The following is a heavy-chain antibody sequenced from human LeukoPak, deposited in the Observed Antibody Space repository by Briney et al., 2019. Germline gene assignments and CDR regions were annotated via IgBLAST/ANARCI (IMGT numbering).Heavy chain of an antibody. CDR1: GGSISSQY. J-gene: IGHJ3*02. CDR2: IYTSGST. Sequence: SXTLSLTCAVSGGSISSQYWSWVRQPAGKALEWLGRIYTSGSTNYNASLRSRVTMSVDTSNNQFFLRLASVTAADTAVYYCARTLLPDVKGAFDILGQGTRLTVSS. V-gene: IGHV4-4*07. CDR3: ARTLLPDVKGAFDI. D-gene: IGHD2-2*01.